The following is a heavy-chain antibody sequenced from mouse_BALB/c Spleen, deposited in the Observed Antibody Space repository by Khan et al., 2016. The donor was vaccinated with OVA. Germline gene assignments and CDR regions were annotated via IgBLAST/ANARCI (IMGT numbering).Heavy chain of an antibody. J-gene: IGHJ2*01. D-gene: IGHD2-3*01. CDR3: ARTGYYYFAY. CDR2: ISSGSSTI. CDR1: GFTFSGFG. Sequence: EVELVESGGGLVQPGGSRKLSCAASGFTFSGFGMHWVRQAPEKGLEWVAYISSGSSTIYYADTVKGRFTISRDNPKNTLFLQMTSLRSEDTAMYFCARTGYYYFAYWGQGTTLTVSS. V-gene: IGHV5-17*02.